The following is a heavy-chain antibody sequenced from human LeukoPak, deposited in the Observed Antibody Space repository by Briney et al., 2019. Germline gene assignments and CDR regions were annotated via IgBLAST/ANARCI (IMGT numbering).Heavy chain of an antibody. J-gene: IGHJ3*02. CDR3: ARGRVGALFFAI. CDR1: GFTFSSYA. V-gene: IGHV3-23*01. D-gene: IGHD1-26*01. CDR2: ISGSGGST. Sequence: GGSLRLSCAASGFTFSSYAMSWVRQAPGKGLEWVSAISGSGGSTYYADSVKGRFTISRDNSKNTLYLQMNSLRAEDTAVYYCARGRVGALFFAIWGQGTMVTVSS.